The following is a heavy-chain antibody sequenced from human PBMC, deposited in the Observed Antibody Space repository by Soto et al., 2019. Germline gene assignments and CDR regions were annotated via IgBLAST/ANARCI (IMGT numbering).Heavy chain of an antibody. V-gene: IGHV3-23*01. CDR1: GFTFSSYA. D-gene: IGHD3-16*02. CDR2: ISGSGGST. CDR3: AKGGLYDYIWGSYRDTVAPNFDY. J-gene: IGHJ4*02. Sequence: PGGSLRLSCAASGFTFSSYAMSWVRQAPGKGLEWVSAISGSGGSTYYADSVKGRFTIARDNAKNTLYLQMNSLRAEDTAVYYCAKGGLYDYIWGSYRDTVAPNFDYWGQGTLVTVS.